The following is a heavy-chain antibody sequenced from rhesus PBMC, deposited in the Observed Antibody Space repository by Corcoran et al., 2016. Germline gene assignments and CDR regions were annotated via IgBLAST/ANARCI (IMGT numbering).Heavy chain of an antibody. CDR3: ARDPHAFVVAGTFDY. Sequence: QVQLQESGPGLVKPSETLSLTCTVSGASISSTWWSGIRPPPGKGMEWIGEINGNSGSTNYHPSLKSRVTISKDASKNQFSLKLSSVTAADTAVYYCARDPHAFVVAGTFDYWGQGVLVTVSS. D-gene: IGHD6-37*01. CDR1: GASISSTW. V-gene: IGHV4-80*01. J-gene: IGHJ4*01. CDR2: INGNSGST.